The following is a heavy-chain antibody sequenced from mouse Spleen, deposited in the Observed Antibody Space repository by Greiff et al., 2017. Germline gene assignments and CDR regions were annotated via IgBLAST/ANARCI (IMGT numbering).Heavy chain of an antibody. D-gene: IGHD2-1*01. V-gene: IGHV1-64*01. Sequence: QVQLKQPGAELVKPGASVKLSCKASGYTFTSYWMHWVKQRPGQGLEWIGMIHPNSGSTNYNEKFKSKATLTVDKSSSTAYMQLSSLTSEDSAVYYCARAVDYGNYHYAMDYWGQGTSVTVSS. CDR3: ARAVDYGNYHYAMDY. CDR1: GYTFTSYW. CDR2: IHPNSGST. J-gene: IGHJ4*01.